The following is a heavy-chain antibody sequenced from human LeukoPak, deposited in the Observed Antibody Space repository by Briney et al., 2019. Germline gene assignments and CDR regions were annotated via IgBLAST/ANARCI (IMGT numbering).Heavy chain of an antibody. D-gene: IGHD2-2*01. J-gene: IGHJ3*02. CDR1: GGSISSYY. Sequence: SETLSLTCTVSGGSISSYYWSWIRQHPGKGLEWIGYIYYSGSTYYNPSLKSRVTISVDTSKNQFSLKLSSVTAADTAVYYCARARMDCSSTSCYHNDAFDIWGQGTMVTVSS. CDR2: IYYSGST. V-gene: IGHV4-59*06. CDR3: ARARMDCSSTSCYHNDAFDI.